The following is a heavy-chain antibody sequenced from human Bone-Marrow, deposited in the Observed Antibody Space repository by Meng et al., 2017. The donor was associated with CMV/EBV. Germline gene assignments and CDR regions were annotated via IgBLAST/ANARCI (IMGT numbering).Heavy chain of an antibody. J-gene: IGHJ4*02. CDR2: IYWNDDK. Sequence: SGVVVGWIRQPPGKALEWLALIYWNDDKRYSPSLKSRLTITKDTSKNQVVLTMTNMDPVDTATYYCARARRKGRFLEWLLSQYYFDYWGQGTLVTVSS. CDR3: ARARRKGRFLEWLLSQYYFDY. V-gene: IGHV2-5*01. D-gene: IGHD3-3*01. CDR1: SGVV.